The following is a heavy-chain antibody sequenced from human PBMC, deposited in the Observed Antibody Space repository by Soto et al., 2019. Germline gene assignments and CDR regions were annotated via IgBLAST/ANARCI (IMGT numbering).Heavy chain of an antibody. D-gene: IGHD1-1*01. V-gene: IGHV4-34*01. CDR3: ARGGFPNGTPWIEDS. CDR2: INHSGST. CDR1: GGSFSGYY. J-gene: IGHJ4*02. Sequence: SETLSLTCAVYGGSFSGYYWSWIRQPPGKGLEWIGEINHSGSTNYNPSLKSRVTISVDTSKNQFSLKLSSVTAADTAVYYCARGGFPNGTPWIEDSWGQGSLVIVSS.